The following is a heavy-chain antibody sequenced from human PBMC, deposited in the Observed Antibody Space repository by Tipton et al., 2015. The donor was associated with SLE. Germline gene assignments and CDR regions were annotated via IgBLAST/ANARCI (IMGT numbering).Heavy chain of an antibody. V-gene: IGHV4-59*11. Sequence: TLSLTCTVSGGSISSHYWSWIRQPPGKGLEWIGYVYYSGSTNYNPSLKSRVTLSVDTSKNQISLKLRSVTAADTAVYYCARNKNWYFDLWGRGTLVTVSS. J-gene: IGHJ2*01. CDR3: ARNKNWYFDL. CDR2: VYYSGST. CDR1: GGSISSHY.